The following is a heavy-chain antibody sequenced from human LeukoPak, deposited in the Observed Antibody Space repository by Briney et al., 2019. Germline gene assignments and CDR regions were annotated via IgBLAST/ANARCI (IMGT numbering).Heavy chain of an antibody. CDR3: ARGLWFGELFPLFDY. J-gene: IGHJ4*02. CDR1: GGSISSHY. D-gene: IGHD3-10*01. V-gene: IGHV4-59*11. CDR2: IYYSGST. Sequence: PSETLSLTCTVSGGSISSHYWSWIRQPPGKGLEWIGYIYYSGSTIYNPSLKSRVTISVDTSKNQFSLKLSSVTAADTAVYYCARGLWFGELFPLFDYWGQGTLVTVSS.